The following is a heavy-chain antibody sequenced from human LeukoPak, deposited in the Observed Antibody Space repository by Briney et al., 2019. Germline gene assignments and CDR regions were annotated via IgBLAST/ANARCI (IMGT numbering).Heavy chain of an antibody. CDR3: ATDGAGFDT. CDR2: INIGGTNT. CDR1: GFTFNDYY. V-gene: IGHV3-11*01. Sequence: GGSLRLSCAASGFTFNDYYMSWIRQAPGKGLEWLSYINIGGTNTHYADSVKGRYTISRDNAKKSLYLEMNNLRAEGTAVYYCATDGAGFDTWGQGVLVTVSS. J-gene: IGHJ5*02.